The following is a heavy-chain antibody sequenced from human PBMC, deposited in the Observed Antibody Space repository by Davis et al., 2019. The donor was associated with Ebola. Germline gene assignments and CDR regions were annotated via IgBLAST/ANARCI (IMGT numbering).Heavy chain of an antibody. J-gene: IGHJ4*02. D-gene: IGHD6-19*01. V-gene: IGHV3-74*01. Sequence: HTGGSLRLSCAASGFTFSSYWMHWVRHAPGKGLVWVSRINSDGSSTSYADSVKGRFTISRDNSKKTLYLQMNSLRAEDTAVYYCAKSDRNPWLVLYFDYWGQGTLVTVSS. CDR3: AKSDRNPWLVLYFDY. CDR2: INSDGSST. CDR1: GFTFSSYW.